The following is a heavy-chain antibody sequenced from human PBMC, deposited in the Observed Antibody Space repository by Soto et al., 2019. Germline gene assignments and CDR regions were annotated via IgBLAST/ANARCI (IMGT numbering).Heavy chain of an antibody. CDR2: INPNSGGT. V-gene: IGHV1-2*02. Sequence: QVQLVQSGAEVKKPGASVKVSCKASGYTFTGYYMHWVRQAPGQGLEWMGWINPNSGGTNYAQKFQGRVTMTRDTSISTAYMELGRLRSDDTAVYYCARGRTPLCCYYYGMDVWGQGTTVTVSS. CDR1: GYTFTGYY. CDR3: ARGRTPLCCYYYGMDV. J-gene: IGHJ6*02.